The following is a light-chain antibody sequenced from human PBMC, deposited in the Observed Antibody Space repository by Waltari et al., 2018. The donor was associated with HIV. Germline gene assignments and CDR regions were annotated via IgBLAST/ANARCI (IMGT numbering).Light chain of an antibody. CDR2: SNN. CDR1: SSNIGSNT. CDR3: AAWDDSLNGVV. V-gene: IGLV1-44*01. J-gene: IGLJ2*01. Sequence: QSVLTQPPSASGTPGQRVTIYCSGSSSNIGSNTVNWYQPRPGTAPKLLIYSNNQRPSGVPDRFSGSKSGTSASLAISGLQSEDEADYYCAAWDDSLNGVVFGGGTKLTVL.